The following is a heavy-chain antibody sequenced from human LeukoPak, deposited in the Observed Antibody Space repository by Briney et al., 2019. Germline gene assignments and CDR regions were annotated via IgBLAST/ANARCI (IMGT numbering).Heavy chain of an antibody. CDR3: AKDCSGGSSTEDCPFDY. CDR1: GFTFSSYN. V-gene: IGHV3-48*01. Sequence: PGGSLRLSCAASGFTFSSYNMNWVRQAPGKGLEWVSYISSSSSTIYYADSVKGRFTISRDNAKNSLYLQMNSLRAEDTAVYYCAKDCSGGSSTEDCPFDYWGQGTLVTVSS. CDR2: ISSSSSTI. D-gene: IGHD2-15*01. J-gene: IGHJ4*02.